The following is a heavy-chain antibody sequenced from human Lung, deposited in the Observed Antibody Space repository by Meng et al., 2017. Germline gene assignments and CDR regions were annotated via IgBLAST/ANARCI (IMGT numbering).Heavy chain of an antibody. CDR1: GGTFSSYA. V-gene: IGHV1-69*13. J-gene: IGHJ4*02. D-gene: IGHD3-3*01. Sequence: SVKVSCKASGGTFSSYAISWVRQAPGQGLEWMGGIIPIFGTANYAQKFKGRVTITADESTSTAYMELSSLRSEDTAVYYCARAPITIFGVAYYFDYWGQGTLVTVSS. CDR3: ARAPITIFGVAYYFDY. CDR2: IIPIFGTA.